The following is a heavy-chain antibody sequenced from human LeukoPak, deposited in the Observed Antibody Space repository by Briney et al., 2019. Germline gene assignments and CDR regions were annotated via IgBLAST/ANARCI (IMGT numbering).Heavy chain of an antibody. J-gene: IGHJ4*02. CDR1: GFTVSSNY. Sequence: GGSLRLSCAASGFTVSSNYMSWVRQAPGKGLEWVSVIYSGGSTYYADSVKGRFTISRDNSKNTLYLQMNSLRAEDTAVYYCARGDSGSYYAFDYWGQGTLVTVSS. CDR2: IYSGGST. CDR3: ARGDSGSYYAFDY. D-gene: IGHD1-26*01. V-gene: IGHV3-66*02.